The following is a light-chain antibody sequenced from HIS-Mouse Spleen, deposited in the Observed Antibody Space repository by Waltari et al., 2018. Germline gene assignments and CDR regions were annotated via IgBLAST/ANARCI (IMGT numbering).Light chain of an antibody. V-gene: IGLV1-47*01. CDR2: RNN. J-gene: IGLJ3*02. Sequence: QSVLTQPPSASGTPGQRVTISCSGSSSNIGSNYVIWYQQHPGTAPKLLIYRNNQRPAGVPDRFSGSKSGTSASLAISGLRSEDEADYYCAAWDDSLSGPVFGGGTKLTVL. CDR1: SSNIGSNY. CDR3: AAWDDSLSGPV.